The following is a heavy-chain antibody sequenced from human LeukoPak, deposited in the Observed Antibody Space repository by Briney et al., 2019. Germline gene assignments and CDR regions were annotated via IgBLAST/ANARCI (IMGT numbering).Heavy chain of an antibody. J-gene: IGHJ5*02. CDR3: ARNEGIVVAGTWFDT. CDR1: GFSITGGYY. V-gene: IGHV4-38-2*01. D-gene: IGHD6-19*01. Sequence: SETLSLNCAVSGFSITGGYYWVWIRQPPGKGLEWIGSVYHNGNTLFNTSLKSRVTLSVDSSKNQFSLRLSSVTAADTARYYCARNEGIVVAGTWFDTWGQGTLVIVSS. CDR2: VYHNGNT.